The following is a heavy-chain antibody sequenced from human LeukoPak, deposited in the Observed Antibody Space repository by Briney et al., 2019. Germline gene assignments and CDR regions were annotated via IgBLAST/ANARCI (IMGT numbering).Heavy chain of an antibody. CDR3: ARYFTKNAFDI. J-gene: IGHJ3*02. D-gene: IGHD3-9*01. CDR1: GGSLYSDNYY. Sequence: PSETLSLTCSVSGGSLYSDNYYWGWIRQPPGKGLEWIGSVRYSGSTYYNPSLQSRVTISVDMSNNHFSLRLSSVTAADTAVYYCARYFTKNAFDIWGQGTMVTVSS. V-gene: IGHV4-39*07. CDR2: VRYSGST.